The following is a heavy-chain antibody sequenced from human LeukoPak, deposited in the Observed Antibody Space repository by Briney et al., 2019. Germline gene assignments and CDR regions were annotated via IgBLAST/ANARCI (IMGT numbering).Heavy chain of an antibody. Sequence: SVKVSCKASGGTFSSYAISWVRQAPGQGLEWMGRIIPIFGTANYAQKFQGRVTITTDESTSTAYMELSSLRSEDTAVYYCARGYYYDSSGYYPNFRLDWGQGTLVTVSS. D-gene: IGHD3-22*01. CDR1: GGTFSSYA. J-gene: IGHJ4*02. V-gene: IGHV1-69*05. CDR2: IIPIFGTA. CDR3: ARGYYYDSSGYYPNFRLD.